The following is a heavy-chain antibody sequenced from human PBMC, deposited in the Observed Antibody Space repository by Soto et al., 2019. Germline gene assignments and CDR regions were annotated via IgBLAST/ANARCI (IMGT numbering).Heavy chain of an antibody. CDR1: GVSISSSSYY. V-gene: IGHV4-39*01. Sequence: SETLSLTCTVSGVSISSSSYYWGWIRQPPGKGLEWIGSIYYSGSTYYNPSLKSRVTISVDTSKNQFSLKLSSVTAADTAVYYCARLDTYFKYFDYWGQGTLVTVSS. CDR2: IYYSGST. D-gene: IGHD3-10*01. CDR3: ARLDTYFKYFDY. J-gene: IGHJ4*02.